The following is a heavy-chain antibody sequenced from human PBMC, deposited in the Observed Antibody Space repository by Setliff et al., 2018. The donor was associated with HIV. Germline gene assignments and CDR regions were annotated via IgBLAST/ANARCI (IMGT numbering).Heavy chain of an antibody. J-gene: IGHJ4*02. Sequence: GASVKVSCKASGYTFTGYYMHWVRQAPGQGPEWMGWINPNNGGTNYAQKFQGRVTMTRDTSISTAYMELSRLRSDDTAVYYCARDYYDSGGYIFFPGLPDYWGQGTLVTVSS. D-gene: IGHD3-22*01. CDR2: INPNNGGT. CDR1: GYTFTGYY. V-gene: IGHV1-2*02. CDR3: ARDYYDSGGYIFFPGLPDY.